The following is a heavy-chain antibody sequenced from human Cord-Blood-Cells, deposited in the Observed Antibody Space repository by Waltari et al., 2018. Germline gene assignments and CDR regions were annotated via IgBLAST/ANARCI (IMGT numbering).Heavy chain of an antibody. J-gene: IGHJ4*02. Sequence: VQLAQSGAAVRKPGSSVTVSCKASGAPFCSYGISWVRQAPGLGLEWLGGSIAIFGTANYAQKFQGRVTITADKSTSTAYMELSSLRSEDTAVYYCARYGSGSPFDYWGQGTLVTVSS. D-gene: IGHD3-10*01. CDR1: GAPFCSYG. V-gene: IGHV1-69*06. CDR3: ARYGSGSPFDY. CDR2: SIAIFGTA.